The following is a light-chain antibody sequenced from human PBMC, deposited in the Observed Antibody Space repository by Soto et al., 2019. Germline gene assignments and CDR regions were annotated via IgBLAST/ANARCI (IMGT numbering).Light chain of an antibody. J-gene: IGKJ3*01. V-gene: IGKV2D-29*01. Sequence: IVMTQTPLSLSVTPGQPATISCRSSQSLLHTDGKTYLHWYVQKPGQTPRLLIYEVSSPFSGVPDRISGSGSKTDFTLRISRVEADDVGVYYCLQTLQPIFSFGPGTKVDIK. CDR1: QSLLHTDGKTY. CDR3: LQTLQPIFS. CDR2: EVS.